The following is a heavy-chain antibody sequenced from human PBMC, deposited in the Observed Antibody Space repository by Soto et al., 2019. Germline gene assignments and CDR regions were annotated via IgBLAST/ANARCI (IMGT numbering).Heavy chain of an antibody. CDR1: GYTFTGYY. J-gene: IGHJ6*03. CDR2: INPNSGGT. V-gene: IGHV1-2*04. CDR3: ARVSQLGGYYMDV. Sequence: VSVKVSCKASGYTFTGYYMHWVRQAPGQGLEWMGWINPNSGGTNYAQKFQGWVTMTRDTSISTAYMELSRLRSDDTAVYYCARVSQLGGYYMDVWGKGTTVTVSS. D-gene: IGHD7-27*01.